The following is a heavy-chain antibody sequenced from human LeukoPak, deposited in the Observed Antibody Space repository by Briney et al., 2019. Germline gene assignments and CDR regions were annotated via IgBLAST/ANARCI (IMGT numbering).Heavy chain of an antibody. D-gene: IGHD3-22*01. Sequence: SVKVSCKASGYTFTSYGISWVRQAPGQGLEWMGGTIPIFGTANYAQKFQGRVTITADKSTSTAYMELSSLRSEDTAVYYCARARLYYYDSSGYPDYWGQGTLVTVSS. J-gene: IGHJ4*02. CDR1: GYTFTSYG. CDR3: ARARLYYYDSSGYPDY. CDR2: TIPIFGTA. V-gene: IGHV1-69*06.